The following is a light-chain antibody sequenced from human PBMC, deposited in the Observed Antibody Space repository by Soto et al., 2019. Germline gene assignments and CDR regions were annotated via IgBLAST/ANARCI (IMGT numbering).Light chain of an antibody. CDR2: DVN. CDR3: ISYAGSNKPA. CDR1: SSGVGGYNY. Sequence: QSALTQPPSAYGSPGQSVAISCSGTSSGVGGYNYVSWYQQHPGKAPKLMIYDVNKRPSGVPDRFSGSKSGNTASLTVSGLQDEDEADYYCISYAGSNKPAFGGGTKLTVL. V-gene: IGLV2-8*01. J-gene: IGLJ2*01.